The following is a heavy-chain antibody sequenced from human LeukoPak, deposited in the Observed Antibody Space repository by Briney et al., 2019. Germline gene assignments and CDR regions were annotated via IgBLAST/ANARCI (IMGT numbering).Heavy chain of an antibody. D-gene: IGHD3-10*01. CDR2: IYTSGST. CDR3: ARGSRWRFGEFSGFNWFDP. Sequence: PSQTLSLTCTVSGVSMSRGCYYWSWIRHPAGKGLEWIGRIYTSGSTNYNPSLKSRFTISVDASKNQFSLKLSSVTAADTAVYYCARGSRWRFGEFSGFNWFDPWGQGTLVTVSS. J-gene: IGHJ5*02. V-gene: IGHV4-61*02. CDR1: GVSMSRGCYY.